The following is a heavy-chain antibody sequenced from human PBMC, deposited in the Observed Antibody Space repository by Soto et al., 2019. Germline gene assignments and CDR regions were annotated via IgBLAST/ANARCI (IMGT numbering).Heavy chain of an antibody. CDR3: ARWTYDFWSGYYSKEADYYYGMDV. Sequence: GGSLRLSCAASGFTFSSYSMNWVRQAPGKGLEWVSSISSSSSYIYYADSVKGRFTISRDNAKNSLYLQMNSLRAEDTAVYYCARWTYDFWSGYYSKEADYYYGMDVWGQGTTVTVSS. J-gene: IGHJ6*02. V-gene: IGHV3-21*01. CDR1: GFTFSSYS. CDR2: ISSSSSYI. D-gene: IGHD3-3*01.